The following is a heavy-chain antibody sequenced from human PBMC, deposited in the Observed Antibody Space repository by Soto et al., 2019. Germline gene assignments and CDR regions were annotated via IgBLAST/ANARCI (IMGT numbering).Heavy chain of an antibody. Sequence: QVQLVESGGGVVQPGRSLRLSCAASGFTFSSYGMHWVRQAPGKGLEWVAVIWYDGSNKYYADSVKGRFTISRDNSKNTXXLQMNSLRAEDTAVYYCARPYYYGSGSYYTWYFDLWGRGTLVTVSS. CDR2: IWYDGSNK. CDR3: ARPYYYGSGSYYTWYFDL. J-gene: IGHJ2*01. V-gene: IGHV3-33*01. CDR1: GFTFSSYG. D-gene: IGHD3-10*01.